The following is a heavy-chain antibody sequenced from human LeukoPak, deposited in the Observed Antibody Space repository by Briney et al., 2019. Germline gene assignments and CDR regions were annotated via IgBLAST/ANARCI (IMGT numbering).Heavy chain of an antibody. V-gene: IGHV3-7*04. J-gene: IGHJ4*02. CDR1: GSTFSNYW. CDR2: MKEDGSER. Sequence: GGSLRLSCAASGSTFSNYWMSWVRQAPGKGLEWVANMKEDGSERYYVDSVKGRFTIPRDNAKNSLYLQMNSLRAEDTAVYYCARARPGYYFDYWGQGTLVTVSS. CDR3: ARARPGYYFDY.